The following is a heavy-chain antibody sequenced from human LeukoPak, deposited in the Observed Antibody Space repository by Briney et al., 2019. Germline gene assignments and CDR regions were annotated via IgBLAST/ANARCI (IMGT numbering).Heavy chain of an antibody. Sequence: GGSLRLSCAASGFTFGSYAMHWVRQAPGKGLEFVSSITSNGDSTYYANSVKGRVTISRDNSKNTLYLQMNSLRAEDTAVYYCAKDGSPIAARPGGFDYWGQGTLVTVSS. CDR3: AKDGSPIAARPGGFDY. J-gene: IGHJ4*02. CDR2: ITSNGDST. D-gene: IGHD6-6*01. V-gene: IGHV3-64*01. CDR1: GFTFGSYA.